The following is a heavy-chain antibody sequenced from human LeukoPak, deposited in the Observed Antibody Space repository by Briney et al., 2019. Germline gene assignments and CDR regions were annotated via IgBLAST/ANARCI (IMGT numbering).Heavy chain of an antibody. Sequence: GGSLRLSCAASGFTFSSYSMNWVRQAPGKGLEWVSSISSSSSNIYYADSVKGRFTISRDNAKNSLYLQMNSLRAEDTAVYYCARCPNYYDSSGYPPDAFDIWGQGTMVTVSS. CDR3: ARCPNYYDSSGYPPDAFDI. CDR2: ISSSSSNI. D-gene: IGHD3-22*01. J-gene: IGHJ3*02. CDR1: GFTFSSYS. V-gene: IGHV3-21*01.